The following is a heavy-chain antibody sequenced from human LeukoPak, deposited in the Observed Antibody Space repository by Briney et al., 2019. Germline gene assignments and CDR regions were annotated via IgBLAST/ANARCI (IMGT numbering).Heavy chain of an antibody. CDR3: ARHAYCGGDCFGGAFEI. Sequence: PSETLSLTCTVSGGSISSSRDYWGWIRQSPGRGLEWIGNIYPGGSTYYNPSLKSRVTISLDTSEHQFSLKLNSMTAADTAVYYCARHAYCGGDCFGGAFEIWGQGTMVTVSS. V-gene: IGHV4-39*01. CDR2: IYPGGST. J-gene: IGHJ3*02. D-gene: IGHD2-21*02. CDR1: GGSISSSRDY.